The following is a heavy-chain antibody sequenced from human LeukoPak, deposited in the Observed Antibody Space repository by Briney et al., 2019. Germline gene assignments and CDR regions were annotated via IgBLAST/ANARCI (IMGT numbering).Heavy chain of an antibody. V-gene: IGHV1-69*04. CDR2: IIPIFGIA. CDR1: GGTFSSYA. Sequence: GASVNVSCMASGGTFSSYAISWVRQAPGQGLEWMGRIIPIFGIANYAQKFQGRVTITADKSTSTAYMELSSLRSEDTAVYYCASSTLMPTGDGIYYYYGMDVWGQGTTVTVSS. D-gene: IGHD2-2*01. J-gene: IGHJ6*02. CDR3: ASSTLMPTGDGIYYYYGMDV.